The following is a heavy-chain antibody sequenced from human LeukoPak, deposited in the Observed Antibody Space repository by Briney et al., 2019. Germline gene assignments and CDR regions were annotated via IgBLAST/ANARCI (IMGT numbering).Heavy chain of an antibody. V-gene: IGHV3-15*01. CDR3: AKGFSPGIAAAAPGY. Sequence: PGGSLRLSCAASGFTFSNAWMSWVRQAPGKGLEWVGRIKSKTDGGTTDYAAPVKGRFTISRDDSKNTLYLQMNSLRAEDTAVYYCAKGFSPGIAAAAPGYWGQGTLVTVSS. J-gene: IGHJ4*02. CDR1: GFTFSNAW. CDR2: IKSKTDGGTT. D-gene: IGHD6-13*01.